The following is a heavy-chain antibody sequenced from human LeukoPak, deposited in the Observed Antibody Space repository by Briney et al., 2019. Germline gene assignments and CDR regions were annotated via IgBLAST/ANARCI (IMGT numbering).Heavy chain of an antibody. J-gene: IGHJ6*02. V-gene: IGHV1-3*01. CDR3: ARDRWHCRVNCDSVYYFALDV. CDR2: INPGNGDT. D-gene: IGHD2-15*01. CDR1: GYTFTNYA. Sequence: GASAKVSCKGSGYTFTNYAIHWVRQAPGQSLEWLGWINPGNGDTKYSQDFQGRVTINTDTSAATAYVELNSLTSEDTAVYYCARDRWHCRVNCDSVYYFALDVWGQGTTVTVSS.